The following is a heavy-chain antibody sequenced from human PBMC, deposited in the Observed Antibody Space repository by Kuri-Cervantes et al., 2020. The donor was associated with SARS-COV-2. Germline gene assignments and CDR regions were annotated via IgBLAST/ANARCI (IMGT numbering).Heavy chain of an antibody. CDR3: AKGGTSSSSLYFQH. CDR2: ISWNSGSI. CDR1: GFTFDDYA. J-gene: IGHJ1*01. V-gene: IGHV3-9*03. D-gene: IGHD6-6*01. Sequence: LKISCAASGFTFDDYAMHWVRQAPGKGLEWVSGISWNSGSIGYADSVKGRFTISRDNAKNSLYLQMNSLRAEDMALYYCAKGGTSSSSLYFQHWGQGTLVTVSS.